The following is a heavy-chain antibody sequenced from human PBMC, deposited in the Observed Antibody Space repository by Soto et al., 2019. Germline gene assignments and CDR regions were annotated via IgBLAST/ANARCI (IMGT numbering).Heavy chain of an antibody. CDR2: IIPIFGTA. J-gene: IGHJ4*02. CDR1: GGTFSSYA. D-gene: IGHD2-15*01. V-gene: IGHV1-69*01. Sequence: QVQLVQSGAEVKKPGSSVKVSCKASGGTFSSYAISWVRQAPGQGLEWMGGIIPIFGTANYAQKFQGRVTITADEYTSTAYMELSSMRSEDTAVYYCARRRNRYCSGGSCYVFDYWGQGTLVTVSS. CDR3: ARRRNRYCSGGSCYVFDY.